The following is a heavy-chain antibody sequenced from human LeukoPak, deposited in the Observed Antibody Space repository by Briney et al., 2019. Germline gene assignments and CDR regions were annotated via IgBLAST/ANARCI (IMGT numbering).Heavy chain of an antibody. D-gene: IGHD2-2*02. CDR3: ARDRYMSAHCSSTSCYTGGKKYFQH. CDR2: INPSGGST. Sequence: GASVKVSCKASGYTFTSYYMHWVRQAPGQGLEWMGIINPSGGSTSYAQKFQGRVTMTRDTSTSTVYMELSSLRSEDTAVYYCARDRYMSAHCSSTSCYTGGKKYFQHWGRGTLVTVSS. CDR1: GYTFTSYY. V-gene: IGHV1-46*01. J-gene: IGHJ1*01.